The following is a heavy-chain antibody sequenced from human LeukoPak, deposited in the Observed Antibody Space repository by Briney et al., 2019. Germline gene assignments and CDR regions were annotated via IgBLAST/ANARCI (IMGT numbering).Heavy chain of an antibody. CDR2: MNPSSGNT. CDR1: GYTFTSYD. CDR3: ARVANWNDFGLGY. V-gene: IGHV1-8*01. Sequence: ASVKVSCKASGYTFTSYDINWARQATGQGLEWMGWMNPSSGNTGYAQKFQGRVTMTRNTSISTAYMELSSLRSEDTAVYYCARVANWNDFGLGYWGQGTLVTVSS. D-gene: IGHD1-20*01. J-gene: IGHJ4*02.